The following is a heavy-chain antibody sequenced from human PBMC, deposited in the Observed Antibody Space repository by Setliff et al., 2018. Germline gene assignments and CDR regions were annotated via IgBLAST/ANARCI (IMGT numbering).Heavy chain of an antibody. J-gene: IGHJ4*02. CDR3: AGVDVLTASPF. V-gene: IGHV1-2*02. CDR2: INPISGGA. Sequence: ASVKVSCKASGYIFAGYYMHWVRQTPGQGLEWMGCINPISGGANYAQKLQGRVTLTRDTSISTCYMELNSLRSDDTATYYCAGVDVLTASPFWGQGPLVTVSS. D-gene: IGHD3-9*01. CDR1: GYIFAGYY.